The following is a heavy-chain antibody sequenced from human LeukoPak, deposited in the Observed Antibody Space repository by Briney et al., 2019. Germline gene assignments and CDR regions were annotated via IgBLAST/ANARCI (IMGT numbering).Heavy chain of an antibody. CDR1: GFTFSNYG. CDR3: AKDANTGWSYFDY. CDR2: IRYDGSNE. Sequence: GGSLRLSCAASGFTFSNYGMHWVRQAPAKGLEWVAFIRYDGSNEYYVDSVKGRFTISRDNSKNTLYLQMNSLRAEDTAVYYCAKDANTGWSYFDYWGQGTLVTVCS. V-gene: IGHV3-30*02. D-gene: IGHD6-19*01. J-gene: IGHJ4*02.